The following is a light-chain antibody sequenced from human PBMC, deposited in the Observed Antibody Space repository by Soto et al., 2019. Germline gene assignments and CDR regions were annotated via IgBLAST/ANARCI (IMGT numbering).Light chain of an antibody. V-gene: IGKV3-15*01. CDR1: QSVSSN. Sequence: SLSVFQGKRATHPFRDSQSVSSNLAWYQQKPGQAPRLLIYGASTRGTSIPARFGGSGSRTEFTLTINRLQSEDFAVYYWQQYNAWPTFGQGTKVDIK. CDR3: QQYNAWPT. J-gene: IGKJ1*01. CDR2: GAS.